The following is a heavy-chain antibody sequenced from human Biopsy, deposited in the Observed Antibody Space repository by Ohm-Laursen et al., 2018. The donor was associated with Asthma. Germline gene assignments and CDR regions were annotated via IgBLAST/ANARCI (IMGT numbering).Heavy chain of an antibody. J-gene: IGHJ4*02. Sequence: PSETLSLTWTVSGASITSSAYYWGWIRQPPGKGLEWIGSMYCGETTYYSPSLKSRVTISVDTSKNQFSLILSSVTAADTAVYYCARHDHRWDTYADFWGQGTLVTVSS. CDR1: GASITSSAYY. CDR2: MYCGETT. V-gene: IGHV4-39*01. CDR3: ARHDHRWDTYADF. D-gene: IGHD2-2*01.